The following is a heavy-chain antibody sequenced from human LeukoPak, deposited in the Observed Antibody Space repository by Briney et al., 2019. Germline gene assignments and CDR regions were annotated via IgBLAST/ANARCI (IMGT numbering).Heavy chain of an antibody. V-gene: IGHV4-59*01. D-gene: IGHD3-10*01. J-gene: IGHJ4*02. Sequence: PSETLSLTCTVSGGSMSTYYWSWIRQSPGKGLEWIGYIYYSGSTSYNPSLESRLTISIDTSKTQFYLKPSSVTAADTAVYYCARVVYSGSWGYFDYWGQGILVTVSS. CDR2: IYYSGST. CDR3: ARVVYSGSWGYFDY. CDR1: GGSMSTYY.